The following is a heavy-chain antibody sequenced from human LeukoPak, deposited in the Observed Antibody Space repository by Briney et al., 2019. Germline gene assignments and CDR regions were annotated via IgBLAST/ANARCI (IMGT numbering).Heavy chain of an antibody. D-gene: IGHD3-22*01. CDR3: AKVVYYDTHYFDY. V-gene: IGHV3-23*01. CDR2: ISGSGGST. Sequence: GGSLRLSCAASGFTFSSYAMSWVRQAPGKGLEWVSAISGSGGSTYYPDSVKGRFTISRDNSKNTLYLQMNSLRAEDTAVYYCAKVVYYDTHYFDYWGQGTLVTVSS. J-gene: IGHJ4*02. CDR1: GFTFSSYA.